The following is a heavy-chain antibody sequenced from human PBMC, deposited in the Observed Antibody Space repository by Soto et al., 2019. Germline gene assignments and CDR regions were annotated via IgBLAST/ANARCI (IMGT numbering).Heavy chain of an antibody. V-gene: IGHV3-21*01. J-gene: IGHJ4*02. CDR3: ARESEDLTANFDY. Sequence: VGSLRLSCAASGFTFTRYSMNWVRQAPGKGLEWVSSISSTTNYIYYADSMKGRFTVSRDNAKNSVYLEMNSLSAEDTAVYYCARESEDLTANFDYWGQGTLVTVSA. CDR1: GFTFTRYS. CDR2: ISSTTNYI.